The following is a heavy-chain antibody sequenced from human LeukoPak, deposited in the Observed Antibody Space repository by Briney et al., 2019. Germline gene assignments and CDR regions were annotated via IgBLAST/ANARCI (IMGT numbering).Heavy chain of an antibody. V-gene: IGHV3-15*01. CDR3: TTSGDKVGAY. CDR2: IKSNSDSGTT. D-gene: IGHD1-26*01. CDR1: ELTFSNAW. J-gene: IGHJ4*02. Sequence: PGGSLRLSCAASELTFSNAWMSWVRQAPGKGLEWVGRIKSNSDSGTTDYAAPVKGRFTISRDDSENTLYLQMNSLKTEDTAIYYCTTSGDKVGAYWGQGTLVIVSS.